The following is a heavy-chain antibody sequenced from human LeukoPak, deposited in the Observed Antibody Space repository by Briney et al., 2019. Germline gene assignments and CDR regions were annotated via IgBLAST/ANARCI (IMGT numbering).Heavy chain of an antibody. CDR1: GFTFSSYE. CDR3: ARESIAVAGAPFDY. D-gene: IGHD6-19*01. CDR2: ISSGSTI. V-gene: IGHV3-48*03. Sequence: GGSLRLSCAASGFTFSSYEMNWVRQAPGKGLEWVSYISSGSTIYDADSVKGRFTISRGNAKNSLYLQMNSLRAEDTAVYYCARESIAVAGAPFDYWGQGTLVTVSS. J-gene: IGHJ4*02.